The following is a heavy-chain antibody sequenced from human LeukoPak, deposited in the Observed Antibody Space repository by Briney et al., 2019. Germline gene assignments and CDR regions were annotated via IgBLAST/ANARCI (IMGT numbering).Heavy chain of an antibody. D-gene: IGHD5-24*01. J-gene: IGHJ4*02. Sequence: PGGSLRLSCAASGFTVSSNYMSWVRQAPGKGLEWVSVIYSGGSTYYAESVKGRFTISRDNSKNTLYLQMNSMRAEDTAVYYCARLSRDGYNFDYWGQGTLVTVSS. CDR1: GFTVSSNY. CDR2: IYSGGST. V-gene: IGHV3-53*01. CDR3: ARLSRDGYNFDY.